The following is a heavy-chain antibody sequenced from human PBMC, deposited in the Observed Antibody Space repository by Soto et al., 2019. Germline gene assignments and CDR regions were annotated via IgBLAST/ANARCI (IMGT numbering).Heavy chain of an antibody. J-gene: IGHJ4*02. D-gene: IGHD2-15*01. Sequence: LSLTCTVSGGSISSGGYYWSWIRQHPGKGLEWIGYIYYSGSTNCNPSLKSRVTISVDTSKNQFSLKLSSVTAADTAVYYCARDDRYCSGGSCYWRRFDYWGQGTLVTVSS. V-gene: IGHV4-61*08. CDR1: GGSISSGGYY. CDR3: ARDDRYCSGGSCYWRRFDY. CDR2: IYYSGST.